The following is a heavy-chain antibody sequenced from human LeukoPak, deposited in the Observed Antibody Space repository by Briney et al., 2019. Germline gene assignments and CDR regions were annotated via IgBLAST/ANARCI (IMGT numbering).Heavy chain of an antibody. CDR1: GFTFSDYI. J-gene: IGHJ3*02. CDR2: IRRGTNSYTT. CDR3: TRDGADSYYSALDI. D-gene: IGHD3-10*01. Sequence: GGSLRLSCAASGFTFSDYILDWVRQAPGKGLEWVGRIRRGTNSYTTEYAASVKGRFIISRDDSQNSLYLHMNSLKAEDTAVYFCTRDGADSYYSALDIWGQGTMVTVGS. V-gene: IGHV3-72*01.